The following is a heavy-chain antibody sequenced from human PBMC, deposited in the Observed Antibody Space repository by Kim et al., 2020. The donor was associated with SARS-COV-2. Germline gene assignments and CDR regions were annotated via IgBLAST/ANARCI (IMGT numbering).Heavy chain of an antibody. J-gene: IGHJ4*02. Sequence: GSRTSDAASVKGRFTISRDTAKNTLYLQMNSLRAEDTGVYYCARGSSWLDYWGQGTLLTVSS. CDR2: GSRT. D-gene: IGHD6-13*01. CDR3: ARGSSWLDY. V-gene: IGHV3-74*01.